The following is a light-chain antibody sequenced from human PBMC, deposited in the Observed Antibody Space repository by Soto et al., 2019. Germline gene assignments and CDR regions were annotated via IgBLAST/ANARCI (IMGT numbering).Light chain of an antibody. V-gene: IGKV1-39*01. Sequence: DIQMTQSPSSLSASLGDRVTITCRASQNIDNYLNWYQQKPGKAPKLLIYATSTLQSGVPSRFRGSGSWTGFPFTISRLEAEDFATYFCQESYTTPAVSFGGGTKVDIK. CDR1: QNIDNY. CDR2: ATS. CDR3: QESYTTPAVS. J-gene: IGKJ4*01.